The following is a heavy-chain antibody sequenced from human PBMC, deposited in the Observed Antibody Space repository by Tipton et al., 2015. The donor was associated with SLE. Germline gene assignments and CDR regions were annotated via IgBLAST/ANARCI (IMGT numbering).Heavy chain of an antibody. CDR3: ASGILTGNAAFDT. CDR1: GYSINNGFY. CDR2: IYHSGST. J-gene: IGHJ3*02. V-gene: IGHV4-38-2*02. Sequence: TLSLTCTVSGYSINNGFYWGWIRQPPGKGLEWIGIIYHSGSTYYNPSLKSRVTISVDTSKNQFSLKLSSVTAADTAVYYCASGILTGNAAFDTWGPGTMVTVSS. D-gene: IGHD3-9*01.